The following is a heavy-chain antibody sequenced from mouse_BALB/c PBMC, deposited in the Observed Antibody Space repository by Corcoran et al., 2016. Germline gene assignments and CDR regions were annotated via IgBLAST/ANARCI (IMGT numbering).Heavy chain of an antibody. CDR1: GYSITSGYY. D-gene: IGHD2-3*01. CDR2: ISYDGSN. J-gene: IGHJ2*01. V-gene: IGHV3-6*02. Sequence: DVQLQESGPGLVKPSQSLSLTCSVTGYSITSGYYWNWIRQFPGNKLAWMGYISYDGSNNYNPSLKNRISITRDTSKNQFFLKLNSVNTEDTATYYCASGKGYYYFDYWGQGTTLTVSS. CDR3: ASGKGYYYFDY.